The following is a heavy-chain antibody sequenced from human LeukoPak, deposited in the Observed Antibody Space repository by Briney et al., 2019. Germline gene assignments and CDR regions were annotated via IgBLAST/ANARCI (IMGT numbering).Heavy chain of an antibody. CDR2: IYYSGST. J-gene: IGHJ5*02. CDR3: ARKALPGNWFDP. Sequence: SETLSLTCTVSGGSISSYYWSWIRQPPGKGLEWIGYIYYSGSTNYNPSLKSRVTMSLDTSKNQFSLNLSSVTAADTAVYYCARKALPGNWFDPWGQGTLVTVSS. CDR1: GGSISSYY. V-gene: IGHV4-59*12.